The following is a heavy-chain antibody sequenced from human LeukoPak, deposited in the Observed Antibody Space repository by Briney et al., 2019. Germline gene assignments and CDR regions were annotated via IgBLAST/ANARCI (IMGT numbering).Heavy chain of an antibody. CDR3: ARDPGGPDY. V-gene: IGHV3-30*03. J-gene: IGHJ4*02. D-gene: IGHD3-10*01. CDR2: ISDAGNNK. Sequence: GGSLRLSCAASGFTFSRYGMHWVRQAPGKGLEWVAIISDAGNNKDYADVVKGRFTISRDNSKNTLSLQMSSLRAEATAVYYCARDPGGPDYWGQGTLVTVSS. CDR1: GFTFSRYG.